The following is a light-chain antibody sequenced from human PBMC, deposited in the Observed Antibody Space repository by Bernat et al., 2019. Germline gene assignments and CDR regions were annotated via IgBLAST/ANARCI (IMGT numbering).Light chain of an antibody. J-gene: IGKJ4*01. CDR2: AAS. V-gene: IGKV1D-12*01. CDR3: QQADSLGLT. CDR1: QDISDW. Sequence: IQMTQSPSSVIASVGDRVTITCRASQDISDWLAWYQQKPGKAPKLLIHAASNLESGVPSRFSGSGSGKDFTLTISSLQPEDFATYYCQQADSLGLTFGGRTKVESK.